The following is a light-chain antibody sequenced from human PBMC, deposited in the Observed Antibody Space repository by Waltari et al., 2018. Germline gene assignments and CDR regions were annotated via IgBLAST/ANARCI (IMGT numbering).Light chain of an antibody. V-gene: IGKV1-5*03. CDR2: KAS. CDR3: QQYHSYSYT. CDR1: QSVSSW. Sequence: DIQMTQSPSTLSASVGDRVTITCRASQSVSSWLAWFQQKPGKAPKLLIYKASSLESWVPSRFSGSGSGTEFTLTISSLQPDDFATYYCQQYHSYSYTFGQGTKLEIK. J-gene: IGKJ2*01.